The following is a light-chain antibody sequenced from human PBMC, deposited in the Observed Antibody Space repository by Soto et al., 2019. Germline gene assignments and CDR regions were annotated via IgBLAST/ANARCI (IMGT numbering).Light chain of an antibody. J-gene: IGKJ1*01. V-gene: IGKV1-5*01. CDR1: QNISTS. CDR3: QQYDAFWT. CDR2: DVS. Sequence: DIHLTQSPSTLSASVGDGVTITCRASQNISTSLAWYQHRPGKAPKLLIFDVSNVESGVPSRFSGSGSGTEFTLTISRLHSDDFATYYCQQYDAFWTFGQGTKVDIK.